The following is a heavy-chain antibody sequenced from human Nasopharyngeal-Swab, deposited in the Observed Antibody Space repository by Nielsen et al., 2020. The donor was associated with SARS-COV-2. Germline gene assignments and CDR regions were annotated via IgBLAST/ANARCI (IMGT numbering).Heavy chain of an antibody. CDR3: ARVLGYFDL. D-gene: IGHD2-8*02. CDR2: IHYSGSA. CDR1: GGSINSYY. V-gene: IGHV4-59*01. J-gene: IGHJ2*01. Sequence: SETLSLTCTVSGGSINSYYWTWIRQPPGKGLEWIGYIHYSGSANYNPSLKSRVTISLDTSKDQFSLKLRSVTAADTAVYYCARVLGYFDLWGRGTLVTVSS.